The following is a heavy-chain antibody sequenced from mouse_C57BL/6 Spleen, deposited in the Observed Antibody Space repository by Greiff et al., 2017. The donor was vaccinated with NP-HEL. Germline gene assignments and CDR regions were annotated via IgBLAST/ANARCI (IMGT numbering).Heavy chain of an antibody. D-gene: IGHD1-1*01. J-gene: IGHJ4*01. Sequence: EVKLEESGPGLVKPSQSLSLTCSVTGYSITSGYYWNWIRQFPGNKLEWMGYISYDGSNNYNPSLKNRISITRDTSKNQFFLKLNSVTTEDTATYYCARDHYGIAMDYWGQGTSVTVSS. V-gene: IGHV3-6*01. CDR1: GYSITSGYY. CDR2: ISYDGSN. CDR3: ARDHYGIAMDY.